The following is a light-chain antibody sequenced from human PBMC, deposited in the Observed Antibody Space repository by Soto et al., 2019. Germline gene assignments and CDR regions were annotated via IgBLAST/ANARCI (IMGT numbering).Light chain of an antibody. CDR3: HSYDKWPPGA. CDR1: QSVSTN. Sequence: EILVTQFPATLSESPGERVTLSCRASQSVSTNLAWYQQRPGEAPRLLIFDASARAVDIPGRFSGSGSGTEFTLTISRLQPEDFAVYFCHSYDKWPPGALGQGTTVDIK. CDR2: DAS. J-gene: IGKJ1*01. V-gene: IGKV3D-15*01.